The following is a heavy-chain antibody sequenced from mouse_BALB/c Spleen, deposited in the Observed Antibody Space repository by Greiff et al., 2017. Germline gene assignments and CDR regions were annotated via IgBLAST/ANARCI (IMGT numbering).Heavy chain of an antibody. D-gene: IGHD2-3*01. Sequence: EVKLVESGAELVKPGASVKLSCTASGFNIKDTYMHWVKQRPEQGLEWIGRIDPANGNTKYDPKFQGKATITADTSSNTAYLQLSSLTSEDTAVYYCASIGYYDYWGQGTTLTVSS. CDR2: IDPANGNT. CDR3: ASIGYYDY. CDR1: GFNIKDTY. J-gene: IGHJ2*01. V-gene: IGHV14-3*02.